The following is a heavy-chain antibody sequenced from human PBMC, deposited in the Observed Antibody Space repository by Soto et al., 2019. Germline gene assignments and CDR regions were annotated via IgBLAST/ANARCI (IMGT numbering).Heavy chain of an antibody. V-gene: IGHV1-3*01. Sequence: ASVKVSCKASGYTFTSYAMHWVRQAPGQRLEWMGWINAGIGDTEYSEKFQGRVTITMNTSIRTAYMELSSLRSEDTAVYYCAREILSSSWDYYYYYGMDVWGQGTTVTVSS. J-gene: IGHJ6*02. CDR1: GYTFTSYA. CDR3: AREILSSSWDYYYYYGMDV. CDR2: INAGIGDT. D-gene: IGHD6-13*01.